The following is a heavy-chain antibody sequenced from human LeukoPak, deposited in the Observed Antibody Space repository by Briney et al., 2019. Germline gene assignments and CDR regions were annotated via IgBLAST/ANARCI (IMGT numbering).Heavy chain of an antibody. D-gene: IGHD6-13*01. CDR2: ISGSGGGT. J-gene: IGHJ4*02. CDR1: GFTFSSYA. CDR3: AKYSSSWYYFDY. V-gene: IGHV3-23*01. Sequence: PGGSLRLSCAAPGFTFSSYAMGWVRQAPGKGLEWVSAISGSGGGTYYADSVKGRFTISRDNSKNTLYPQMNSLRAEDTAVYYCAKYSSSWYYFDYWGQGTLVTVSS.